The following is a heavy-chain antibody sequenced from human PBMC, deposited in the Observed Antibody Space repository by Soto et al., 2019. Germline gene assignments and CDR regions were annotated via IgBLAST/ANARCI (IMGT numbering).Heavy chain of an antibody. CDR2: IIPIPGTA. J-gene: IGHJ6*02. D-gene: IGHD2-2*01. Sequence: QVQLVQSGAEVKKPGSSVKVSCKASGGTFGSYAISWVRQAPGQGLEWMGGIIPIPGTANYAQKFEGRVTIAADESTSTAYMERSSLRSEDTAVDYWAGAQGSSTSLEIYYYYYYGMDVWGQGTTVTVSS. CDR3: AGAQGSSTSLEIYYYYYYGMDV. CDR1: GGTFGSYA. V-gene: IGHV1-69*01.